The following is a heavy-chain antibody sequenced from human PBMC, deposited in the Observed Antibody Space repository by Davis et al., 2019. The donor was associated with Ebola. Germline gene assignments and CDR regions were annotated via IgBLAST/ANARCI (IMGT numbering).Heavy chain of an antibody. CDR3: LRGSGIY. Sequence: PGGSLRLSCTASGFTFGDYAMGWVRQAPGKGLEWVGFVRAKAYGRTTEYAASVKGRFTISRDDSKSIAYLQMNSLKTEDTAVYYCLRGSGIYGGQGTLVTVSS. V-gene: IGHV3-49*04. CDR1: GFTFGDYA. J-gene: IGHJ4*02. D-gene: IGHD1-26*01. CDR2: VRAKAYGRTT.